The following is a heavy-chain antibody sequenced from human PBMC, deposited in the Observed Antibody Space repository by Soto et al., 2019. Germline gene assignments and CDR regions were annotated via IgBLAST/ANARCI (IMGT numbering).Heavy chain of an antibody. CDR3: AGAYGGYADY. J-gene: IGHJ4*02. V-gene: IGHV4-61*01. D-gene: IGHD5-12*01. Sequence: SATLSLTCTVSGGSVSSGSYYWSWIRQPPGKGLEWIGYIYYSGSTNYNPSLKSRVTISVDTSKNQFSLKLSSVTAADTAVYYCAGAYGGYADYWGQGALVTVSS. CDR1: GGSVSSGSYY. CDR2: IYYSGST.